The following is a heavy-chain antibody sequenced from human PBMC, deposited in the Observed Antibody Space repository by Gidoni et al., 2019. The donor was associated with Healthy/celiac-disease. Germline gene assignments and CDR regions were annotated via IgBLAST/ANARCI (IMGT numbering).Heavy chain of an antibody. CDR1: GGSISSSSYY. Sequence: QLQLQESGPGLVKPSETLSLTCTVSGGSISSSSYYWGWIRQPPGKGLEWIGSIYYSGSTYYNPSLKSRVTISVDTSKNQFSLKLSSVTAADTAVYYCARRPRYYYDSSGSHRSAFDIWGQGTMVTVSS. J-gene: IGHJ3*02. CDR3: ARRPRYYYDSSGSHRSAFDI. V-gene: IGHV4-39*01. CDR2: IYYSGST. D-gene: IGHD3-22*01.